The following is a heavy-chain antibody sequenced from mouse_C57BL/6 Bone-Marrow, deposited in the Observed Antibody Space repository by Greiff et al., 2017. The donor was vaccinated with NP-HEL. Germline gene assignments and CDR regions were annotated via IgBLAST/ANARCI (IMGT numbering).Heavy chain of an antibody. CDR3: ARDYYGSHLNLDV. Sequence: VQLQESGPELVKPGASVKISCKASGYTFTDYYINWVKQRPGQGLEWIGWIFPGSGSTYYNEKFKGKATLTVDKSSSTAYMLLSSLTSEDSAVYFCARDYYGSHLNLDVWGTGTTVTVSS. CDR1: GYTFTDYY. J-gene: IGHJ1*03. V-gene: IGHV1-75*01. CDR2: IFPGSGST. D-gene: IGHD1-1*01.